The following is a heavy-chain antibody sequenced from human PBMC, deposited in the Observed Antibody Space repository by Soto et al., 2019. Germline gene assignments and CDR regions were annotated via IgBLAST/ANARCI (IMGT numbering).Heavy chain of an antibody. Sequence: QVQLVQSGAEVKKPGASVKVSCKASGYTFTSYGISWVRQAPGQGLEWMGWISAYNGNTNYAQKLQGRVTMTTDTSTSTAYMELRSLRSDDTAVYYCARESLGYCSGGSCYSPSGYYGMDVWGQGTTVTVSS. J-gene: IGHJ6*02. V-gene: IGHV1-18*01. CDR1: GYTFTSYG. CDR2: ISAYNGNT. D-gene: IGHD2-15*01. CDR3: ARESLGYCSGGSCYSPSGYYGMDV.